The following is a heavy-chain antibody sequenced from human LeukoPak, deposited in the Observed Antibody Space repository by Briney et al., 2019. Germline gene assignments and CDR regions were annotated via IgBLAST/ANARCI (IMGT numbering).Heavy chain of an antibody. CDR1: GGSFSGYY. J-gene: IGHJ5*02. Sequence: SETLSLTCAVYGGSFSGYYWSWIRQPSGKGLEWIGSIYYSGSTYYNPSLKSRVTISVDTSKNQFSLKLSSVTAADTAVYYCARASVVVPAERYNWFDPWGQGTLVTVSS. D-gene: IGHD2-2*01. V-gene: IGHV4-34*01. CDR2: IYYSGST. CDR3: ARASVVVPAERYNWFDP.